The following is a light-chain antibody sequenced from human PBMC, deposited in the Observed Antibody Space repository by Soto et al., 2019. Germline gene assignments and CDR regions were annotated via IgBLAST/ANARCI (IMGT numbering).Light chain of an antibody. CDR1: SSDVGAYNY. J-gene: IGLJ1*01. CDR2: EVS. V-gene: IGLV2-14*01. CDR3: SSYTSTTTLG. Sequence: QSVLTQPASVSGSPGQSITISCTGTSSDVGAYNYVSWYQQHPGKAPKLMIYEVSDRPSGISNRFSGSKSGNTASLTISGLQSEDEAAYYCSSYTSTTTLGFGTGTKVTVL.